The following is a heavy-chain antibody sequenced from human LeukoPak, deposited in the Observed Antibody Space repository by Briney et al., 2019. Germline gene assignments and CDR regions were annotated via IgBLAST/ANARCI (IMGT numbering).Heavy chain of an antibody. Sequence: PGGSLRLSCAASGFTFSGYWMHWVRQAPGKGLVGVSRIVSDGSSTSYADSVKGRFTISRDNAKNTLYLQMNSLRAEDTAVYYCAELGITMIGGVWGKGTTVTISS. CDR2: IVSDGSST. CDR1: GFTFSGYW. J-gene: IGHJ6*04. CDR3: AELGITMIGGV. V-gene: IGHV3-74*01. D-gene: IGHD3-10*02.